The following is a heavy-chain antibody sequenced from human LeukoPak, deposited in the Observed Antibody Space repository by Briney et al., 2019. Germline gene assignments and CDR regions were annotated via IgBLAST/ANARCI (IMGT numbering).Heavy chain of an antibody. Sequence: GGSLRLSCAASGFTVSSTYMSWVRQAPGKGLEWVSVMYGSGGTYYADSMKGRFTISRDNSKNTLYLQMNSLRAEDTAVYYCARFYGDFVNHWYFDLWRRGTLVTVSS. CDR1: GFTVSSTY. V-gene: IGHV3-53*01. CDR2: MYGSGGT. J-gene: IGHJ2*01. D-gene: IGHD4-17*01. CDR3: ARFYGDFVNHWYFDL.